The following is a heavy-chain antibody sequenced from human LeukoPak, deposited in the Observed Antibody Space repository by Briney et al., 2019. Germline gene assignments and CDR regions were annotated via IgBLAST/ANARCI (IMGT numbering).Heavy chain of an antibody. CDR1: GFTFSNYN. V-gene: IGHV3-21*01. CDR3: ARGSFHYDPVDY. CDR2: MSSSSSYI. D-gene: IGHD3-3*01. J-gene: IGHJ4*02. Sequence: TGGSLRLSCAASGFTFSNYNMNWVRQAPGRGLEWVSSMSSSSSYIYYADSVKGRFTMSRDNAKNSLYPQMNSLRAEDTAVYYCARGSFHYDPVDYWGQGTLVTVSS.